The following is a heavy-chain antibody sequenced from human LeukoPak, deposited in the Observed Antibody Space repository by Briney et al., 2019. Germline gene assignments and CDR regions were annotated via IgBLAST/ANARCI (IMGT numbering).Heavy chain of an antibody. J-gene: IGHJ4*02. CDR3: ASPLVSRQGWLLFDY. CDR1: GGTFSSYA. Sequence: SVKVSCKASGGTFSSYAISWVRQAPGQGLEWMGGIIPIFGTANYAQKFQGRVTITTDESTSTAYMELSSLRSEDTAVYYCASPLVSRQGWLLFDYWGQGTLVTVSS. D-gene: IGHD3-22*01. CDR2: IIPIFGTA. V-gene: IGHV1-69*05.